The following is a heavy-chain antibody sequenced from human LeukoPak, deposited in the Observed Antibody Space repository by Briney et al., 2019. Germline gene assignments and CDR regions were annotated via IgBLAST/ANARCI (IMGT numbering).Heavy chain of an antibody. D-gene: IGHD3-9*01. CDR2: ISGSGGST. J-gene: IGHJ6*03. Sequence: GGTLRLSCAVSGFTFSSYGMSWVRQAPGKGLEWVSAISGSGGSTYYAASVKGRFTSSRDKYKNKMYLQRTSLRAEDTAVYDCAIGYDNYDNSYYYIHVWGKGTTVTVSS. CDR1: GFTFSSYG. V-gene: IGHV3-23*01. CDR3: AIGYDNYDNSYYYIHV.